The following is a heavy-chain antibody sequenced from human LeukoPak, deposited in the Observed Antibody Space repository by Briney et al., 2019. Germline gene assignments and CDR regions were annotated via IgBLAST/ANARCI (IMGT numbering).Heavy chain of an antibody. J-gene: IGHJ4*02. CDR2: ISSSGSTI. CDR1: GFTISSYE. CDR3: ARDQGSGWLFDY. Sequence: PGGSLRLSCAASGFTISSYEMNWVRQAPGKGLERVSYISSSGSTIYYADSVKGRFPISRDNAKNSLYLQMNSLRAEDTAVYYCARDQGSGWLFDYWGQGTLVTVSS. D-gene: IGHD6-19*01. V-gene: IGHV3-48*03.